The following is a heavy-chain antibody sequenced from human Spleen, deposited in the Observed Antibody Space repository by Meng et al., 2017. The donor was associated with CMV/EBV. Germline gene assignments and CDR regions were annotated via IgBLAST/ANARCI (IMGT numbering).Heavy chain of an antibody. CDR2: IYYSGDT. Sequence: SETLSLTCTVSGGSLRSGGYYWSWIRQPPGKGLEWIGYIYYSGDTNYNPSLKSRVTISIDTSKNQFSLKLSSVTAADTGVYYCARVARYCRNICLDGDLDAWGRGTTVTVSS. CDR3: ARVARYCRNICLDGDLDA. J-gene: IGHJ6*02. CDR1: GGSLRSGGYY. D-gene: IGHD2-15*01. V-gene: IGHV4-61*08.